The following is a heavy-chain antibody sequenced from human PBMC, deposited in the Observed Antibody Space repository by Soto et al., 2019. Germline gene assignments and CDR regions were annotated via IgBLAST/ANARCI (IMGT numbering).Heavy chain of an antibody. Sequence: EVQLVESGGGLVKPGGSLRLSCAASGFTFSSYSMNWVRQAPGKGLEWVSSISSSSSYIYYADSVKGRFTISRDNAKNSLYLQMNSLRAEDTAVYYCVRGPLSGVRFLACMDVWGQGTTVTVSS. CDR3: VRGPLSGVRFLACMDV. CDR1: GFTFSSYS. CDR2: ISSSSSYI. V-gene: IGHV3-21*01. J-gene: IGHJ6*02. D-gene: IGHD3-3*01.